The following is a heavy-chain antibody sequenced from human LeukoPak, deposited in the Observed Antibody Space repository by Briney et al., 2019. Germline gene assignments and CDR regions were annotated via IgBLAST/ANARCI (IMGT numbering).Heavy chain of an antibody. CDR3: AKDKVGATGVSLDY. J-gene: IGHJ4*02. Sequence: GGSLRLSCAASGFTFSSYGMHWVRQAPGKGLEWVAVISYDGSNKYYADSVKGRFTISRDNSKNTLYLQMNSLRAEDTAVYYCAKDKVGATGVSLDYWDQGTLVTVSS. CDR1: GFTFSSYG. V-gene: IGHV3-30*18. D-gene: IGHD1-26*01. CDR2: ISYDGSNK.